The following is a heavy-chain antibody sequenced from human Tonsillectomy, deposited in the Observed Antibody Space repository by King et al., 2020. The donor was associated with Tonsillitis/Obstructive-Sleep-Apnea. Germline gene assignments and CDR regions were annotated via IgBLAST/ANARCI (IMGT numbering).Heavy chain of an antibody. V-gene: IGHV3-74*01. CDR2: ISSDGSRT. CDR1: GFTVISYW. CDR3: ARVGGIRPYYYYMDV. Sequence: VQLVESGGGLVQPGGSLRLSCAASGFTVISYWMHWVRQAPGKGLVWVSRISSDGSRTSYADSVKGRFTISRDNAKNTLYLQMNSLRAEDTAVYYCARVGGIRPYYYYMDVWGKGTTVTVSS. J-gene: IGHJ6*03. D-gene: IGHD6-13*01.